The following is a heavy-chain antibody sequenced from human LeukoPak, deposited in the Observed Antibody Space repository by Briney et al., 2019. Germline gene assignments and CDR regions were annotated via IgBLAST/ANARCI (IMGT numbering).Heavy chain of an antibody. CDR1: GGTFSSYA. CDR2: IIPIFGTA. CDR3: ARDRYYDSWSVIKGPEGAFDI. J-gene: IGHJ3*02. Sequence: SVKVSCKASGGTFSSYAISWVRQAPGQGLEWMGGIIPIFGTANYAQKFQGRVTLTTDESTSTAYMELSSLRSEDTAVYYCARDRYYDSWSVIKGPEGAFDIWGQGTMVTVSS. V-gene: IGHV1-69*05. D-gene: IGHD3-3*01.